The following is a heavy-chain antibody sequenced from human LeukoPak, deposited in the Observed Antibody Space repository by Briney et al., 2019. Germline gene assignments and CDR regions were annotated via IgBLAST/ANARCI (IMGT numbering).Heavy chain of an antibody. Sequence: SETLSLTCTVSGGSISSYYWSWIRQPPGKGLEWIGYIYYSGSTNYNPSLKSRVTISVDTSKNQFSLKLSSVTAADTAVYYCARVMGDFWSGYFYYYYYMDVWGKGTTVTVSS. J-gene: IGHJ6*03. V-gene: IGHV4-59*01. CDR1: GGSISSYY. CDR2: IYYSGST. CDR3: ARVMGDFWSGYFYYYYYMDV. D-gene: IGHD3-3*01.